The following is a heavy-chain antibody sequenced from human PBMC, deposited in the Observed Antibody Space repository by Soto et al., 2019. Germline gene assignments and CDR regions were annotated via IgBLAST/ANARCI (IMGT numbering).Heavy chain of an antibody. V-gene: IGHV2-5*02. CDR1: GFSLSPTAGG. D-gene: IGHD2-2*01. J-gene: IGHJ4*02. CDR3: AHGSCSSADCYPNPYLDY. Sequence: QITLKESGPTLVKPTQTLTLTCTFSGFSLSPTAGGGGWIRQPPEKALEWLALIYWDDDERYSPSLKSRLTITKDTSKNQVVLTMTNVDPVDTATYYCAHGSCSSADCYPNPYLDYWGQGILVTVSS. CDR2: IYWDDDE.